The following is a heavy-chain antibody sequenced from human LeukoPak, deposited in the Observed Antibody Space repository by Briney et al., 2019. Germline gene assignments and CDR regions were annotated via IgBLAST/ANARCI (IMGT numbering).Heavy chain of an antibody. CDR3: ARDLAMVRGVIISHLFDY. D-gene: IGHD3-10*01. J-gene: IGHJ4*02. CDR1: GGSVSSGSYY. V-gene: IGHV4-61*01. CDR2: MYYSGST. Sequence: PSETLSLTCTVSGGSVSSGSYYWSWIRQPPGKGLEWIGYMYYSGSTNYNPSLKSRVTISVDTSKNQFSLKLSSMTAADTAVYYCARDLAMVRGVIISHLFDYWGQGTLVTVSS.